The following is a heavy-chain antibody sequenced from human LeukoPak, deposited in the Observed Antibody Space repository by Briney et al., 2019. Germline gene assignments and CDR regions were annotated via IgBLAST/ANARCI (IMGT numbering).Heavy chain of an antibody. D-gene: IGHD3-22*01. CDR3: ARFYDSSGRFDY. CDR2: VSAYNGNT. CDR1: GYTFTSYG. J-gene: IGHJ4*02. Sequence: ASVKVSCKASGYTFTSYGISWVRQAPGQGLEWMGWVSAYNGNTNYAQKLQGRVTMTADTSTSTAYMELRSLRSDDTAVYYCARFYDSSGRFDYWGQGTLVTVSS. V-gene: IGHV1-18*01.